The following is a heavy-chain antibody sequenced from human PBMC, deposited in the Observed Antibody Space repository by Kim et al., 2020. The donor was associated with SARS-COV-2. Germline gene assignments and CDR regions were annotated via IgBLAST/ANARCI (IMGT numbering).Heavy chain of an antibody. CDR2: INQDGSAR. J-gene: IGHJ4*02. CDR1: GFTFSKYW. V-gene: IGHV3-7*01. CDR3: ARDNGPFDS. Sequence: GGSLRLSCAASGFTFSKYWMSWVRQAPGKGLEWVANINQDGSARYCVDSVKGRFTISRDNAKNSLYLQMTSLSAEDTAVYYCARDNGPFDSWGQGTLVTV.